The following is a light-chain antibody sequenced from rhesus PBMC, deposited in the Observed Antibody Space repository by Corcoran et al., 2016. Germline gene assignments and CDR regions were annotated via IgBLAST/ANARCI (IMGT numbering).Light chain of an antibody. CDR3: QQYSTLPWT. Sequence: DIQMTQSPSSLSASVGDRVTITCCASQGIRNYLNWYQQKPGKSPKLLIYYGKLLESGVPSSYSGSGFGKGSNLTIRSLQPEDFATNSCQQYSTLPWTFGQGTKVEI. V-gene: IGKV1-32*01. CDR1: QGIRNY. CDR2: YGK. J-gene: IGKJ1*01.